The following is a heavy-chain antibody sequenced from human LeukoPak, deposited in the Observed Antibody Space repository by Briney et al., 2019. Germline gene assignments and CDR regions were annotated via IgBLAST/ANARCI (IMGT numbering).Heavy chain of an antibody. V-gene: IGHV3-21*01. CDR1: GFTFSSYS. CDR3: ARALSSTSCYEDY. J-gene: IGHJ4*02. D-gene: IGHD2-2*01. CDR2: ISSSSYI. Sequence: GGSLRLSCAASGFTFSSYSMNWVRQAPGKGLEWVSSISSSSYIYYADSVKGRFTISRDNAKNSLYLQMNSLRAEDTAVYYCARALSSTSCYEDYWGQGTLVTVSS.